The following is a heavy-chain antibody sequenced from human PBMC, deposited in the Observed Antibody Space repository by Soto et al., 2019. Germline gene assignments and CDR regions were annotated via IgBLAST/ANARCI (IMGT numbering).Heavy chain of an antibody. CDR1: GFTFSSYG. CDR3: VPWLVAFDY. Sequence: QVQLVESGGGVVQPGRSLRLSCAASGFTFSSYGMHWVRQAPGKGLEWVAVISYDGSNKYYADSVKGRLTISRDNAKNTLYLQTNSLRGEDTAVYYCVPWLVAFDYWGQGALVTVSS. V-gene: IGHV3-30*03. J-gene: IGHJ4*02. CDR2: ISYDGSNK. D-gene: IGHD5-18*01.